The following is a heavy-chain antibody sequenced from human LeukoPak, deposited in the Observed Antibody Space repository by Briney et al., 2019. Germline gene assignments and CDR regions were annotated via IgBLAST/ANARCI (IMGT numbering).Heavy chain of an antibody. CDR1: GYTFTSYG. CDR3: ARVHVIVGATTHFDY. V-gene: IGHV1-18*01. CDR2: ISAYNGNT. J-gene: IGHJ4*02. Sequence: ASVKVSCKASGYTFTSYGISWVRQAPGQGLEWMGWISAYNGNTNYAQKLQGRVTMTTDTSTSTAYMELRSLRSEDTAVYYCARVHVIVGATTHFDYWGQGTLVTVSS. D-gene: IGHD1-26*01.